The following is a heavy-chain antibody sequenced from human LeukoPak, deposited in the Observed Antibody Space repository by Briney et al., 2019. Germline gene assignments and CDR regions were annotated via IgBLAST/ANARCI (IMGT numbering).Heavy chain of an antibody. J-gene: IGHJ4*02. CDR3: AREYGSGSCFDF. Sequence: KPGGSLRLSCAASGFTVSSNYMSWVRQAPGKGLERVSYISGGSRYTNYADSVKGRFTISRDNAKNSLYLQMNSLRAEDTAVYYCAREYGSGSCFDFWGQGTLVTVSS. CDR1: GFTVSSNY. CDR2: ISGGSRYT. V-gene: IGHV3-11*05. D-gene: IGHD3-10*01.